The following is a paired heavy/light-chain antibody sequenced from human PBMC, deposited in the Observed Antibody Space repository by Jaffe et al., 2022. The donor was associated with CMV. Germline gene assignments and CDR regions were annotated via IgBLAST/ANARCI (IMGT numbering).Heavy chain of an antibody. D-gene: IGHD3-10*01. CDR3: ARGRLVRGVLDY. J-gene: IGHJ4*02. V-gene: IGHV4-34*01. CDR2: INYSGST. Sequence: QVQLQQWGAGLLKPSETLSLTCAVYGLSFSGYYWTWIRQSPGKGLEWIGEINYSGSTNFNPSLKSRVTISADTSKSQFSLKLTSVAAADTAVYFCARGRLVRGVLDYWGQGTLVTVSP. CDR1: GLSFSGYY.
Light chain of an antibody. CDR3: QQYYNTSSIT. CDR2: WAS. J-gene: IGKJ5*01. CDR1: QTVLYSSNNKNY. V-gene: IGKV4-1*01. Sequence: DIVMTQSPDSLAVSLGERATINCKSSQTVLYSSNNKNYLAWYQQKPGQSPKLLIYWASTRESGVPDRFSGSGSGTDFTLTISSLQAEDVAVYYCQQYYNTSSITFGQGTRLEIK.